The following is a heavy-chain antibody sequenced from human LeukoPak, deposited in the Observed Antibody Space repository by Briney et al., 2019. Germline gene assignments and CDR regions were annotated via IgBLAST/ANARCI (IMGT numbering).Heavy chain of an antibody. J-gene: IGHJ5*02. Sequence: SETLSLTCTASGCSISSYYLSWIRQPPGKGLEWIGYIYYSGSTNYNPSLKSRVTISVDTSKNQFSLKLSSVTAADTAVYYCAREGIRYDFWSGREYNWFDPWGQGTLVTVSS. CDR3: AREGIRYDFWSGREYNWFDP. CDR1: GCSISSYY. D-gene: IGHD3-3*01. V-gene: IGHV4-59*01. CDR2: IYYSGST.